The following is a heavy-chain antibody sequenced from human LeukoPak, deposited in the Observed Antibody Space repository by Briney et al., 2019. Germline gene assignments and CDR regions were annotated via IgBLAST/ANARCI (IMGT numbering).Heavy chain of an antibody. Sequence: ASVKVSCKASGYTFTSYGISWVRQAPGQGLEWMGWISAYNGNTNYAQELQGRVTMTTDTSTSTAYMELRSLRSDDTAVYYCARDRVLWFGDRYYYYYGMDVWGQGTTVTVSS. CDR1: GYTFTSYG. D-gene: IGHD3-10*01. CDR3: ARDRVLWFGDRYYYYYGMDV. J-gene: IGHJ6*02. V-gene: IGHV1-18*01. CDR2: ISAYNGNT.